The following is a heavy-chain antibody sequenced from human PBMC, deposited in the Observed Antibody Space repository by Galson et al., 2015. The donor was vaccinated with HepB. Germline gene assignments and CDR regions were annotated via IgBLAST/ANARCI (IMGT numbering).Heavy chain of an antibody. V-gene: IGHV3-66*02. CDR3: ASSPYGSSGSTILKFDY. D-gene: IGHD3-22*01. CDR1: GFTVSSNY. J-gene: IGHJ4*02. CDR2: IYSGGST. Sequence: SLRLSCAASGFTVSSNYMSWVRQAPGKGLEWVSVIYSGGSTYYADSVKGRFTISRDSSKNTLYLQMNSLRAEDTAVYYCASSPYGSSGSTILKFDYWGQGTLVTVSS.